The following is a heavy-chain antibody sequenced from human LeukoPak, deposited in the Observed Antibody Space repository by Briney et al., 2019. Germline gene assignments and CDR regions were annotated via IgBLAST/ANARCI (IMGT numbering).Heavy chain of an antibody. CDR1: GFTFSSYS. CDR3: ARDYDSSGYYYIHFDY. D-gene: IGHD3-22*01. J-gene: IGHJ4*02. V-gene: IGHV3-48*02. CDR2: ISSSSSTI. Sequence: PGGSLRLSCAASGFTFSSYSMNWVRQAPGKGLEWVSYISSSSSTIYYADSVEGRFTISRDNAKNSLYLQMNSLRDEDTAVYYCARDYDSSGYYYIHFDYWGQGTLVTVSS.